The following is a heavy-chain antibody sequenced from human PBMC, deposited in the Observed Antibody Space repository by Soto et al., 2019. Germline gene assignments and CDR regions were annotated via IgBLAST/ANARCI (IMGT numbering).Heavy chain of an antibody. CDR3: ARDSEQWLVPGYFDL. Sequence: EVQLVESGGGLVQPGGSLRLSCAASGFTFSSYWMHWVRQAPGKGLVWVSRINSDGSSTSYADSVKGRFTISRDNAKNTQYLQMNSLRAEDTAVYYCARDSEQWLVPGYFDLWGRGTLVTVPS. J-gene: IGHJ2*01. CDR1: GFTFSSYW. CDR2: INSDGSST. V-gene: IGHV3-74*01. D-gene: IGHD6-19*01.